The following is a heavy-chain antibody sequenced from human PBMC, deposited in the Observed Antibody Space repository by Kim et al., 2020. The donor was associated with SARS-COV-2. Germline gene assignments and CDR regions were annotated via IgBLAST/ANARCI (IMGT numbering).Heavy chain of an antibody. V-gene: IGHV4-39*01. D-gene: IGHD6-19*01. CDR3: ARQYLPRIAVAGPVCDY. J-gene: IGHJ4*02. Sequence: SETLSLTCTVSGGSISSSSYYWGWIRQPPGKGLEWIGSIYYSGSTYYNPSLKSRVTISVDTSKNQFSLKLSSVTAADTAVYYCARQYLPRIAVAGPVCDYWGEGTLVTVSS. CDR2: IYYSGST. CDR1: GGSISSSSYY.